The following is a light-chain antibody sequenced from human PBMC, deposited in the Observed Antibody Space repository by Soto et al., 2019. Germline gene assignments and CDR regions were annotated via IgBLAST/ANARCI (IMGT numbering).Light chain of an antibody. CDR3: QQYNNWPPWT. J-gene: IGKJ1*01. CDR2: DAS. Sequence: NHSLAISSLSTRVSATLSCSASQSVSSYLAWYQQKPGQAPRLLIYDASKRATGIPARFSGSGSGTEFTLTISSLQSEDFAVYYCQQYNNWPPWTFGQGTNVDIK. CDR1: QSVSSY. V-gene: IGKV3D-15*01.